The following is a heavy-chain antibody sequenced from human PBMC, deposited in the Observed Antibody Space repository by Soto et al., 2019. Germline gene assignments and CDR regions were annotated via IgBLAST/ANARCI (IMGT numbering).Heavy chain of an antibody. D-gene: IGHD6-13*01. CDR3: ARDANYSSIPGRDWFDP. V-gene: IGHV1-69*01. Sequence: QVQLVQSGAEVKKPGSSVKVSCKASGGTFSSYAISWVRQAPGQGLEWMGGIIPIFGTAHYAQKFQGRVTITADEYTSIAYMELSSLRSEDTGVYYCARDANYSSIPGRDWFDPGGQGTLVTVSS. J-gene: IGHJ5*02. CDR2: IIPIFGTA. CDR1: GGTFSSYA.